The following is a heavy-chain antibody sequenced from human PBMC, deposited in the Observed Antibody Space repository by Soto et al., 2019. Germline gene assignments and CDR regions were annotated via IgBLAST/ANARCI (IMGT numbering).Heavy chain of an antibody. D-gene: IGHD2-21*01. V-gene: IGHV1-8*01. Sequence: QVQLVQSGAEVKTPGASVKVSCKASGYTFASYDRNWVRQAPGQGLEWMGWMNPNSNNTGYAQKCQGRLTMTRDIALSIAHMELSSLRNEDTAVYYCARSDGYHFNWLDSWGQGTLVTVSA. CDR2: MNPNSNNT. J-gene: IGHJ5*01. CDR1: GYTFASYD. CDR3: ARSDGYHFNWLDS.